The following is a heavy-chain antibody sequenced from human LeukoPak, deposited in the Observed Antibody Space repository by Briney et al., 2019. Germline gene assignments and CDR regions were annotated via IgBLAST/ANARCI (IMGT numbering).Heavy chain of an antibody. CDR1: GFTFSDYY. D-gene: IGHD3-3*01. V-gene: IGHV3-11*01. CDR3: ARAIRYDFWSGYYHAPGY. Sequence: PGGSLRLSCAASGFTFSDYYMSWVRQAPGKGLEWVSYISSSGSTIYYADSVKGRFTISRDNAKNSLYLQMNSLRAEDTAVYYCARAIRYDFWSGYYHAPGYWGQGTLVTVSS. J-gene: IGHJ4*02. CDR2: ISSSGSTI.